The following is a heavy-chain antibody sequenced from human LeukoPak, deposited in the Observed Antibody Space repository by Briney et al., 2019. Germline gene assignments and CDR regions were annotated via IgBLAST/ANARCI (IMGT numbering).Heavy chain of an antibody. CDR1: GFTVSRNY. Sequence: GGSLRLSCAASGFTVSRNYMSWVRQAPGKGLEWASVIYSGGTTYYADSVKGRFTISRDNSKNTLHLQMNRLRAEDTAVYYCARDSGYCSGGSCYPAESFDYWGQGTLVTVSS. J-gene: IGHJ4*02. V-gene: IGHV3-66*01. CDR3: ARDSGYCSGGSCYPAESFDY. D-gene: IGHD2-15*01. CDR2: IYSGGTT.